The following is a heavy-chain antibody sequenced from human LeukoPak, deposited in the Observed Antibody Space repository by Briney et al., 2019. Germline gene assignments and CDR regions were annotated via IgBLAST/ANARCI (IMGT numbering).Heavy chain of an antibody. CDR1: GFTFSSYW. CDR2: INSDGSST. Sequence: GGSLRLSCAASGFTFSSYWMHWVRQAPGKGLVWVSRINSDGSSTSYADSVKGRFTISRDNAKNTLYLQMNSLRAEDTAVYYCARAHYDSSGYYYGGFDYWGQGTLVTVSS. J-gene: IGHJ4*02. V-gene: IGHV3-74*01. D-gene: IGHD3-22*01. CDR3: ARAHYDSSGYYYGGFDY.